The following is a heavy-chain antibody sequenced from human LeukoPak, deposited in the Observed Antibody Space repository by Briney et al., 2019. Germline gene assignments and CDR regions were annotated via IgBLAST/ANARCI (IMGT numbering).Heavy chain of an antibody. J-gene: IGHJ4*02. CDR1: GFTFTSNS. CDR3: ARGKSGFAYFDN. V-gene: IGHV3-48*02. CDR2: ITSSSSTI. Sequence: GGSLRLSCAASGFTFTSNSMNWVRQAPGKGLEWLSYITSSSSTIYYANSVKGRLTISRDNAKNSLYLQMNSLRDEDTAVYYCARGKSGFAYFDNWGQGTLVTVSS. D-gene: IGHD3-10*01.